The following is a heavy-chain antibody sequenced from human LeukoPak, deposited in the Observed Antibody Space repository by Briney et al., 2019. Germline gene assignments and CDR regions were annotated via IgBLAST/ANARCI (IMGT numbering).Heavy chain of an antibody. D-gene: IGHD6-19*01. Sequence: PSETLSLTCTVSGGSISSYYWSWIRQPPGKGLEWIGYIYYSGSTNYNPSLKSRVTISVDTSKNQFSLKLSSVTAADTAVYYCARRSSGPTAYYYHGMDVWGQGTTVTVSS. V-gene: IGHV4-59*01. CDR2: IYYSGST. CDR3: ARRSSGPTAYYYHGMDV. CDR1: GGSISSYY. J-gene: IGHJ6*02.